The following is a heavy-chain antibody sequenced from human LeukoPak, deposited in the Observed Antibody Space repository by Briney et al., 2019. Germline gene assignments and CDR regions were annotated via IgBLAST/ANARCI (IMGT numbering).Heavy chain of an antibody. CDR2: IWYDGSNK. J-gene: IGHJ6*02. CDR1: GFTFSSYG. V-gene: IGHV3-33*01. Sequence: GGSLRLSCAASGFTFSSYGMHWVRQAPGKGLELVAVIWYDGSNKYYADSVKGRFTISRDNSKNTLYLQMNSLRAEDTAVYYCAGGYGDYGGGDYYGMDVWGQGTTVTVSS. D-gene: IGHD4-17*01. CDR3: AGGYGDYGGGDYYGMDV.